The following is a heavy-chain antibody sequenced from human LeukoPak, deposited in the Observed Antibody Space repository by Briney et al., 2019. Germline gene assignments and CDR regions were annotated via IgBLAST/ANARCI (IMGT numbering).Heavy chain of an antibody. V-gene: IGHV1-8*01. Sequence: ASVKVSCKASGYTFTSYDINWVRQATGQGLEWMGWMNPNSGNTGYAQKFQGRVTMIRNTSISTAYMELSSLRSEDTAVYYCAVWVPAAIHYYYYGMDVWGQGTTVTVSS. CDR3: AVWVPAAIHYYYYGMDV. J-gene: IGHJ6*02. D-gene: IGHD2-2*01. CDR2: MNPNSGNT. CDR1: GYTFTSYD.